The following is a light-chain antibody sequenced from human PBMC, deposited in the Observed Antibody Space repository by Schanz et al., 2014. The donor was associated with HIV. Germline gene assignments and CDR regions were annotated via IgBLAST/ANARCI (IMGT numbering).Light chain of an antibody. CDR3: QQCVTYPYS. V-gene: IGKV1-17*01. CDR1: QDIRDD. Sequence: DIQMTQSPSPLSASVGDRVSITCRASQDIRDDLGWYQQKPGRAPKLLIYAASNLQSGVPSRFSGSGSGTQFTLTISGLQPDDFATYYCQQCVTYPYSFGQGTRLDVK. CDR2: AAS. J-gene: IGKJ2*03.